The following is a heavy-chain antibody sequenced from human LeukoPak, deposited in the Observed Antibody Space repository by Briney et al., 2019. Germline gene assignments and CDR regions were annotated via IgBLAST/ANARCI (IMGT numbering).Heavy chain of an antibody. CDR1: GFTFSDYY. Sequence: GGSLRLSCAASGFTFSDYYMIWIRQAPGKGLEWVSYISSSGNTIYYADSVKGRFTISRDNAKNSLYLQMNSLRAEDTAVFYCAGGQVLFGLDYWGQGTLVTVSS. J-gene: IGHJ4*02. CDR3: AGGQVLFGLDY. V-gene: IGHV3-11*01. D-gene: IGHD3-16*01. CDR2: ISSSGNTI.